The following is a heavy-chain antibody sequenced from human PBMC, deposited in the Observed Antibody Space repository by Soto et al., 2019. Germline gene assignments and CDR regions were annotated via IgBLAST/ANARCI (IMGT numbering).Heavy chain of an antibody. CDR1: GGTFSSYA. CDR2: IIPIFGTA. J-gene: IGHJ6*02. D-gene: IGHD5-12*01. V-gene: IGHV1-69*13. Sequence: SVKVSCKASGGTFSSYAISWVRQAPGQGLEWMGGIIPIFGTANYAQKFQGRVTITADESTSTAYMELSSLRSEDTAVYYCARPGSRGYTGHDYGYYGMDVWGQGTTVTVSS. CDR3: ARPGSRGYTGHDYGYYGMDV.